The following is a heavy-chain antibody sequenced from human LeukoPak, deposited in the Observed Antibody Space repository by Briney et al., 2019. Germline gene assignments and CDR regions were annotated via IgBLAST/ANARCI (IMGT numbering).Heavy chain of an antibody. CDR1: GFTFDDYA. Sequence: PGGSLRLSCAASGFTFDDYAMHWVRQAPGKGLEWVSGISWNSGSIGYADSVKGRFTISRDNAKNSLYLQMNSLRAEDTALYYCAKVNMYYYDSSGHPGAFDIWGQGTMVTVSS. J-gene: IGHJ3*02. CDR2: ISWNSGSI. V-gene: IGHV3-9*01. D-gene: IGHD3-22*01. CDR3: AKVNMYYYDSSGHPGAFDI.